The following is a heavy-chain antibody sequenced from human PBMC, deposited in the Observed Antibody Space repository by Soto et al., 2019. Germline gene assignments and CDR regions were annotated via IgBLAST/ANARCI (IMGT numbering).Heavy chain of an antibody. CDR2: IIPLFGKA. CDR3: ARDGSYCTNGVCFYYLDY. Sequence: SVKVSCKASGGSLNNYAVSWVRQAPEQGLEWMGRIIPLFGKADYARKLQGRVTLTADKYTNTAYMELRSLRYEDTAMYFCARDGSYCTNGVCFYYLDYWGQ. CDR1: GGSLNNYA. J-gene: IGHJ4*01. V-gene: IGHV1-69*06. D-gene: IGHD2-8*01.